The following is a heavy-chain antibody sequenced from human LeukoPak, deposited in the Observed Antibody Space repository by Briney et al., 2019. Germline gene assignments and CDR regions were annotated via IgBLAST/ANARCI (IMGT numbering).Heavy chain of an antibody. CDR3: ARSGIPNYDFWSGPFDY. J-gene: IGHJ4*02. Sequence: SVKVSCKASGGTFSSYAISWVRRAPGQGLEWMGRIIPIFGTANCAQKFQGRVTITTDESTSTAYMELSSLRSEDTAVYYCARSGIPNYDFWSGPFDYWGQGTLVTVSS. CDR2: IIPIFGTA. V-gene: IGHV1-69*05. D-gene: IGHD3-3*01. CDR1: GGTFSSYA.